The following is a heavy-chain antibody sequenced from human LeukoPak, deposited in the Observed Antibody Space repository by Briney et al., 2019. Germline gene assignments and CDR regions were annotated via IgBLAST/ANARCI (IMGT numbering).Heavy chain of an antibody. V-gene: IGHV3-64D*06. J-gene: IGHJ4*02. Sequence: GGSLRLSCSASGFTFSTSAMHWVRQAPGKGLQFVSVISSNGGNTYYADSVKGRFVISRDNSKSTLYLQMSSLRAEDTVVYYCVKDGDRGFTYGPDYWGQGTLVTVSS. CDR2: ISSNGGNT. CDR3: VKDGDRGFTYGPDY. D-gene: IGHD5-18*01. CDR1: GFTFSTSA.